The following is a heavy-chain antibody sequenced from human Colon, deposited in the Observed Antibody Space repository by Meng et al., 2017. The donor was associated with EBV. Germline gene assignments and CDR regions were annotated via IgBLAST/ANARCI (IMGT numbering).Heavy chain of an antibody. Sequence: QESGPGPVKPSETLSLTCTVSGDSVATGRYYWSWIRQPPGKGLEWIAYIYYIGGTNYNPSLKSRLTISLDTSKNQFSLSLRSVTAADTAVYYCARVSGRSFDPWGQGTLVTVSS. J-gene: IGHJ5*02. CDR1: GDSVATGRYY. V-gene: IGHV4-61*01. CDR3: ARVSGRSFDP. D-gene: IGHD3-10*01. CDR2: IYYIGGT.